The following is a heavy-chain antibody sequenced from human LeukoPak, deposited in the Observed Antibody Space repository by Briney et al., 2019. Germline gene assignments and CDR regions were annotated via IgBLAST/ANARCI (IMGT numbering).Heavy chain of an antibody. CDR1: GGSISSYY. J-gene: IGHJ6*03. CDR2: IYTSGST. Sequence: PSETLSLTCTVSGGSISSYYWSWIRQPAGKGLEWIGCIYTSGSTNYNPSLKSRVTMSVDTSKNQFSLKLSSVTAADTAVYYCARVPKVIAAAGTGTYYYYYMDVWGKGTTVTVSS. V-gene: IGHV4-4*07. CDR3: ARVPKVIAAAGTGTYYYYYMDV. D-gene: IGHD6-13*01.